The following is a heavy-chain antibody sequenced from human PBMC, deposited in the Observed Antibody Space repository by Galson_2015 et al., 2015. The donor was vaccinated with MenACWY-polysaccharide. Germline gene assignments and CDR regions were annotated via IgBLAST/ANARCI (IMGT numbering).Heavy chain of an antibody. Sequence: ETLSLTCAVSGVSISSSYWWTWVRQSPGKGLEWIGEIYQSGSTNYNPSLKSGVSISVDKAKNEFSLKLTSVTAADTAVYYCARVNYGSGSEDTEAGWFDLWGQGTLVTVSS. V-gene: IGHV4-4*02. CDR1: GVSISSSYW. CDR2: IYQSGST. J-gene: IGHJ5*02. CDR3: ARVNYGSGSEDTEAGWFDL. D-gene: IGHD3-10*01.